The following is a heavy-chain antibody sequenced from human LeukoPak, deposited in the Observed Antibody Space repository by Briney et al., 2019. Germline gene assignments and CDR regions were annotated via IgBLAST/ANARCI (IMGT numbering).Heavy chain of an antibody. Sequence: GESLKISCKGSGYRFATYWIGWVRQMPGKGLERMGVIYPGDSDTRYSPSFQGHVTISAATPISTAYLQWTALKASDTAMYYCARYRKTVYGVVMEHDAFDLWGQGTMVTVSS. D-gene: IGHD3-3*01. J-gene: IGHJ3*01. CDR1: GYRFATYW. CDR3: ARYRKTVYGVVMEHDAFDL. V-gene: IGHV5-51*04. CDR2: IYPGDSDT.